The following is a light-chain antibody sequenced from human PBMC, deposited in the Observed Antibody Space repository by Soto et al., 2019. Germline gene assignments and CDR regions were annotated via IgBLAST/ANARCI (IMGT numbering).Light chain of an antibody. CDR1: QSVSSSY. CDR2: GAS. J-gene: IGKJ1*01. V-gene: IGKV3-20*01. Sequence: EIVLTQSPGTLSLSPGERATLSCRASQSVSSSYLAWYQHKPGQAPRLLIYGASSRATGIPDRFSGSGSGTDFTLTISRLEPEDFAVYYCQQYGSAPQTLVQGTKVEIK. CDR3: QQYGSAPQT.